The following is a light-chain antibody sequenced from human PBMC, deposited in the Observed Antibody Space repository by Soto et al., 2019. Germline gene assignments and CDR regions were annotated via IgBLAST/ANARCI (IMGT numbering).Light chain of an antibody. CDR2: DAS. J-gene: IGKJ1*01. CDR3: QKYNKAPWT. Sequence: DIQMTQSPPSLSASVGDRATITCRASRDIDDYLAWHQHIAGKAPKHLIYDASSLQPGVPSRFSGSGSGTYFTLTINSLQPEDVATYYCQKYNKAPWTFGQGTKV. CDR1: RDIDDY. V-gene: IGKV1-27*01.